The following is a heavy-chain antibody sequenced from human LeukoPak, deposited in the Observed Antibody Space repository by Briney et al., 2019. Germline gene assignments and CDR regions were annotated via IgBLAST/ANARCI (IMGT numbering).Heavy chain of an antibody. D-gene: IGHD3-16*01. Sequence: GGSLKISCKGAGCIFTSYWIGWVRQLPGKGLEWMGIIYPGDSDTRYSPSFQGQVTISADKSISTAYLQWSSLKASDTAMYYCARGLRGKFDYWGQGTLVTVSS. CDR2: IYPGDSDT. CDR3: ARGLRGKFDY. V-gene: IGHV5-51*01. CDR1: GCIFTSYW. J-gene: IGHJ4*02.